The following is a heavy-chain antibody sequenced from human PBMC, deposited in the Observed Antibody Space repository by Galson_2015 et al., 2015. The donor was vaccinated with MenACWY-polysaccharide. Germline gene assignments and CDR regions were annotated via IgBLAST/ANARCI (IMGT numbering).Heavy chain of an antibody. D-gene: IGHD3-22*01. V-gene: IGHV4-34*01. CDR2: INHSGST. CDR1: GGSFSGYY. Sequence: ETLSLTCAVYGGSFSGYYRSWIRQPPGKGLEWIGEINHSGSTNYNPSLKSRVTISVDTSKNQFSLKLSSVTAADTAVYYCARGLSRYYYDSSGYYRHYYYYYMDVWGKGTTVTVSS. J-gene: IGHJ6*03. CDR3: ARGLSRYYYDSSGYYRHYYYYYMDV.